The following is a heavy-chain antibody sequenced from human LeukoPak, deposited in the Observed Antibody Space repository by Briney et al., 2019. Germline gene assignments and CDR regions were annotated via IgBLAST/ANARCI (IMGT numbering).Heavy chain of an antibody. D-gene: IGHD3-22*01. CDR3: ARDVYYYDSSGYYSPGPFDP. J-gene: IGHJ5*02. V-gene: IGHV4-34*01. CDR2: INHSGST. CDR1: GFTFSSYA. Sequence: GSLRLSCAASGFTFSSYAMSWVRQPPGKGLEWIGEINHSGSTNYNPSLKSRVTISVDTSKNQFSLKLSSVTAADTAVYYCARDVYYYDSSGYYSPGPFDPWGQGTLVTVSS.